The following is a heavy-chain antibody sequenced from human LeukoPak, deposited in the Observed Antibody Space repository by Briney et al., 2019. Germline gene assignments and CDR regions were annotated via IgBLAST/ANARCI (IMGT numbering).Heavy chain of an antibody. CDR1: GFTFSSYE. Sequence: PVGSLRLSCAASGFTFSSYEMNWVRQAPGKGRGWGSYISSSGSTIYYADSVKGRFTIPRDNAKNSLYLQMTSLRAEDTAVYYCARLSGAAVQHFDYWGQGTRVTVSS. V-gene: IGHV3-48*03. D-gene: IGHD6-13*01. CDR3: ARLSGAAVQHFDY. CDR2: ISSSGSTI. J-gene: IGHJ4*02.